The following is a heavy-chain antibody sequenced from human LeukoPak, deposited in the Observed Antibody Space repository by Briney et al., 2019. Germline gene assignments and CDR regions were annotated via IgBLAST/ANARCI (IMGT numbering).Heavy chain of an antibody. CDR1: GFTFSSYA. Sequence: GGSVRLSCAASGFTFSSYAMSWARQAPGKGLEWVSAISGSGGSTYYADSVKGRFTISRDNSKNTLFLQMNSLRAEDTAVYYCAKGTYCSSPRDYWGQGLLVTVSS. J-gene: IGHJ4*02. V-gene: IGHV3-23*01. D-gene: IGHD6-6*01. CDR2: ISGSGGST. CDR3: AKGTYCSSPRDY.